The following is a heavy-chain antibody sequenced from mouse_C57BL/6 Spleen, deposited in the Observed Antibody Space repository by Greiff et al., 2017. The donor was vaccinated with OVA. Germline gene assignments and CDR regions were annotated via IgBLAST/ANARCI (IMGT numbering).Heavy chain of an antibody. CDR3: TRRGLGYGTSDY. CDR2: IDPETGGT. J-gene: IGHJ2*01. D-gene: IGHD1-1*01. V-gene: IGHV1-15*01. Sequence: QVQLQQSGAELVRPGASVTLSCKASGYTFTDYEMHWVKQTPVHGLEWIGAIDPETGGTAYNQKFKGKAILTADKSSSTAYMELRSLTSEDSAVYYCTRRGLGYGTSDYWGQGTTRTVSS. CDR1: GYTFTDYE.